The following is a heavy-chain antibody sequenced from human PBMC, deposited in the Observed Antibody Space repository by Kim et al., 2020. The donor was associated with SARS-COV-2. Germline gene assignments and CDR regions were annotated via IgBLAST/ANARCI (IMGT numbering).Heavy chain of an antibody. D-gene: IGHD6-13*01. CDR3: ARGSIVIAAAYRAGGIFFDI. CDR2: IIPIFGTA. V-gene: IGHV1-69*13. Sequence: SVKVSCKASGGTFSSYAISWVRQAPGQGLEWMGGIIPIFGTANYAQKFQGRVTITADESTSTAYMELSSLRSEDTAVYYCARGSIVIAAAYRAGGIFFDIWGQGTMVTVSS. CDR1: GGTFSSYA. J-gene: IGHJ3*02.